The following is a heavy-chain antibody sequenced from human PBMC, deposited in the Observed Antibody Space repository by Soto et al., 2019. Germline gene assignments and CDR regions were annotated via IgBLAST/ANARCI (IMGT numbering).Heavy chain of an antibody. V-gene: IGHV3-30*04. J-gene: IGHJ4*02. CDR2: FSPDGSKI. CDR3: AREVIPGIPFDY. D-gene: IGHD1-20*01. Sequence: QVQLVESGGDVVQPGRSLRLSCAASGFILSNYDMHWVRQAPGKGLEWLAVFSPDGSKIFYAGSVKGRFTISRDISKNTLYLQMNNLRPEDTAVYFSAREVIPGIPFDYWGQGTLVAVSS. CDR1: GFILSNYD.